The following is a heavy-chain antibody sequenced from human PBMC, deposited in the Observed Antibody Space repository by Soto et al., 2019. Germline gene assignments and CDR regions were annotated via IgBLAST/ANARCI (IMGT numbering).Heavy chain of an antibody. CDR3: ARSKDAPPITMIVVVKDLGDYYYGMDV. CDR2: INAGNGNT. CDR1: GYTFTSYA. Sequence: GASVKVSCKASGYTFTSYAMHWVRQAPGQRLEWMGWINAGNGNTKYSQKFQGRVTITRDTSASTAYMELSSLRSEDTAVYYCARSKDAPPITMIVVVKDLGDYYYGMDVWGQGTTVTVSS. D-gene: IGHD3-22*01. V-gene: IGHV1-3*01. J-gene: IGHJ6*02.